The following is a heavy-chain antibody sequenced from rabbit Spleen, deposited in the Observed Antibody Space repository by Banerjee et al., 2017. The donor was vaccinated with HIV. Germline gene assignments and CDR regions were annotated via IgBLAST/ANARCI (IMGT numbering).Heavy chain of an antibody. CDR2: INTGSSGST. CDR1: GFSFSSSYW. V-gene: IGHV1S45*01. D-gene: IGHD1-1*01. CDR3: ARDLVGVIGWNFYL. Sequence: QQQLVESGGGLVKPGASLTLTCTASGFSFSSSYWICWVRQAPGKGLEWIGCINTGSSGSTAYASWAKGRFTCSKTSSTTVTLQMTSLTAADTATYFCARDLVGVIGWNFYLWGPGTLVTVS. J-gene: IGHJ4*01.